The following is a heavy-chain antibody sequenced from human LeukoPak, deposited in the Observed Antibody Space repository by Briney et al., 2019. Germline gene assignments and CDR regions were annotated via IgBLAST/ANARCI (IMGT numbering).Heavy chain of an antibody. J-gene: IGHJ3*02. CDR1: GGSISSYY. CDR3: ASDITGTTKYAFDI. D-gene: IGHD1-14*01. V-gene: IGHV4-59*08. Sequence: SETLSLTCTVSGGSISSYYWSWIRQPPGKGLEWIGYIYYSGSTNYNPSLKSRVTISVDTSKNQFSLKLSSVTAADTAIYYCASDITGTTKYAFDIWGQGTMVTVSS. CDR2: IYYSGST.